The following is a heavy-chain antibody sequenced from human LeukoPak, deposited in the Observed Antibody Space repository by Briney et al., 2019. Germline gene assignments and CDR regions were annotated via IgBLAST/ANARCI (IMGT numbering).Heavy chain of an antibody. CDR1: GGSFSGYY. CDR3: ARRPDDPVSDYYYYGMDV. CDR2: INHSGST. D-gene: IGHD2/OR15-2a*01. Sequence: PSETLSLTCAVYGGSFSGYYWSWIRQPPGKGLEWIGEINHSGSTNYNPSLKSRVTISVDTSKNQFSLKLSSVTAADTAVYYCARRPDDPVSDYYYYGMDVWGKGTTVTVSS. J-gene: IGHJ6*04. V-gene: IGHV4-34*01.